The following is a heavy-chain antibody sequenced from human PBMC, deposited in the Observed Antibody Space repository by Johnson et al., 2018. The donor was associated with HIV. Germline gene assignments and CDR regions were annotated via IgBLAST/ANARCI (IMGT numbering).Heavy chain of an antibody. CDR2: IYSGGST. D-gene: IGHD6-13*01. CDR1: GFTFSNYG. V-gene: IGHV3-NL1*01. J-gene: IGHJ3*02. Sequence: HVQLVESGGGAVQPGRSLRLSCAASGFTFSNYGMHWVRQGPGKGLEWVAVIYSGGSTYYADSVKGRFTISRDNAKNSLYLQMNSLRAEDTALYYCAKDRRAAAADAFDIWGQGTMVTVSS. CDR3: AKDRRAAAADAFDI.